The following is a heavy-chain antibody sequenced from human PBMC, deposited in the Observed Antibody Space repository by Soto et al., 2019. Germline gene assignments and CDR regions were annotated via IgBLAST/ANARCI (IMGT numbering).Heavy chain of an antibody. Sequence: GGSLRLSCAASGFTFSNAWMNWVRQAPGKGLEWVGRIKSKTDGGTTDYAATVKGRFTISRDDSKNTLYLQMNSLKTEDTAVYYCTTENAVVVPALYYYYYYGMDVWGQGTTVTVSS. D-gene: IGHD2-2*01. CDR2: IKSKTDGGTT. CDR1: GFTFSNAW. CDR3: TTENAVVVPALYYYYYYGMDV. V-gene: IGHV3-15*07. J-gene: IGHJ6*02.